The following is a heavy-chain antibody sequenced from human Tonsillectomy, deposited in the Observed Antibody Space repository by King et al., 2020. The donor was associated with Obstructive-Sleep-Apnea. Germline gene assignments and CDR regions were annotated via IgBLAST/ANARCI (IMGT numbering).Heavy chain of an antibody. V-gene: IGHV2-26*01. CDR1: GFSLSNARMG. CDR2: IFSNDEK. CDR3: ARMTNENYYDSSGYFWGRISLGEAFDI. Sequence: TLKESGPVLVKPTETLTLTCTVSGFSLSNARMGVSWIRQPPGKALEWLAHIFSNDEKSYSTSLKSRLTISKDTSKSQVVLTMTNMDPVDTATYYCARMTNENYYDSSGYFWGRISLGEAFDIWGQGTMVTVSS. J-gene: IGHJ3*02. D-gene: IGHD3-22*01.